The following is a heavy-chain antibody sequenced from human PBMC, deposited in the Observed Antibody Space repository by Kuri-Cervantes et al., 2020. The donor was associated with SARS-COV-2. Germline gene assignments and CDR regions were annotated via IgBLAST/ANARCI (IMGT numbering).Heavy chain of an antibody. CDR2: IYYSGST. CDR3: ARSYFYDSSGYVMDY. D-gene: IGHD3-22*01. V-gene: IGHV4-39*01. CDR1: GGSVTSSSYY. J-gene: IGHJ4*02. Sequence: PWPVSGGSVTSSSYYWGSLRQPPGKGLGWLGSIYYSGSTHYNPSLKSRVTISVDTSKNQFSLKLSSVTAADTVVYYCARSYFYDSSGYVMDYWGQGTLVTVSS.